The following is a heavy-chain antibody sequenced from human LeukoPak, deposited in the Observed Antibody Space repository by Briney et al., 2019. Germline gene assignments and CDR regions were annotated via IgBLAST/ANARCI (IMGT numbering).Heavy chain of an antibody. CDR3: ASSSRMYGSGTYLGY. V-gene: IGHV3-30*04. CDR1: GFTFSSYA. J-gene: IGHJ4*02. CDR2: ISYDGRNK. Sequence: GGSLRLSCAASGFTFSSYAMHWVRQAPGKGLEWVAVISYDGRNKYYADSVKGRFTISRDNSKNTMYMQMNSLRAEDTAVYYCASSSRMYGSGTYLGYWGQGTLVTVSS. D-gene: IGHD3-10*01.